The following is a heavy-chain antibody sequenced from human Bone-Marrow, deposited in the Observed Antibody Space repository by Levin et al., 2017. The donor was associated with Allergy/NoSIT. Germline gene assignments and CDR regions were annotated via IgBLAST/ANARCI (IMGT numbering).Heavy chain of an antibody. V-gene: IGHV3-23*01. D-gene: IGHD3-10*01. J-gene: IGHJ4*02. CDR2: LSASGVTT. CDR3: AKSSWTKGRFFKY. CDR1: GFTFSSVV. Sequence: GGSLRLSCATSGFTFSSVVMTWVRQAPGKGLEWVSGLSASGVTTYYADSVKGRFTISRDNPKNRFFLQLSRLTAEDTAVYYCAKSSWTKGRFFKYWGQGILVTVSS.